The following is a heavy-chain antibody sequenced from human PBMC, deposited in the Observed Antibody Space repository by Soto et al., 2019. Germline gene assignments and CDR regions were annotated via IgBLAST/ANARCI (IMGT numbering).Heavy chain of an antibody. Sequence: QVQLVESGGGVVQPGRSLRLSCAASGFTFSSYGMHWVRQAPGKGLEWVAVISYDGSNKYYADSVKGRFTISRDNSKNTLYLQMNSLRAEDKAVYYCAKGGYYYYYGMDVWGQGTKVTVSS. V-gene: IGHV3-30*18. CDR3: AKGGYYYYYGMDV. D-gene: IGHD5-12*01. CDR1: GFTFSSYG. CDR2: ISYDGSNK. J-gene: IGHJ6*02.